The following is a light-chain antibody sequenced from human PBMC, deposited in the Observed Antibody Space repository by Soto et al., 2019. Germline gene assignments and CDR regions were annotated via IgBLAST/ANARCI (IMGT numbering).Light chain of an antibody. CDR3: QQHSNWPPYT. Sequence: EIVLTQSPATLSLSPGERATLSCRASQSVSSYLAWYQQKPGQAPRPLIYDASNRATGIPARFSGSGSGTDFTLTISSLEPEDFAVYYCQQHSNWPPYTFGQGNKLEIK. V-gene: IGKV3-11*01. CDR1: QSVSSY. J-gene: IGKJ2*01. CDR2: DAS.